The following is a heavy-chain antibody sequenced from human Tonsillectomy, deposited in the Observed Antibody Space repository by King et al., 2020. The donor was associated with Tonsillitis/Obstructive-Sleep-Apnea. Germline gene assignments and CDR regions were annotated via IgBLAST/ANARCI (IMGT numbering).Heavy chain of an antibody. CDR2: IIPIFGTA. J-gene: IGHJ4*02. V-gene: IGHV1-69*01. CDR1: GGTFSSNG. CDR3: ARQVRDGYNYGLFDQ. D-gene: IGHD5-24*01. Sequence: QLVQSGAEVKKPGSSVKVSCKASGGTFSSNGISWVRQAPRQGLEWMGGIIPIFGTANYAQKFQGRVTITADDSTSTAYMEVSSLISDDTAVYYCARQVRDGYNYGLFDQWGQGTLVTVSS.